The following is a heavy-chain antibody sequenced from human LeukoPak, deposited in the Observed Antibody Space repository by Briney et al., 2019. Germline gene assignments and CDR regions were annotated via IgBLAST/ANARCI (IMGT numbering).Heavy chain of an antibody. CDR3: AKDGSGDYNFDY. V-gene: IGHV3-43*02. Sequence: GGSPRLPRAASGFIFYDYAMHWVRQAPGKGVEGVSFISGDGYSSNYSDSVKGRFIVSRDNSKNSVHLQMNDLRTEDSALYCCAKDGSGDYNFDYWGQGTLVAVSS. CDR1: GFIFYDYA. CDR2: ISGDGYSS. D-gene: IGHD4-17*01. J-gene: IGHJ4*02.